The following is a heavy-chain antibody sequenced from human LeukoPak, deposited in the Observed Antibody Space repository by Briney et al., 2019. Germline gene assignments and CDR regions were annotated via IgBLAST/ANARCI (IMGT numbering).Heavy chain of an antibody. D-gene: IGHD2-2*01. Sequence: GESLKISCKGSGYSFTLYWIGWVRQMPGKGLEWMGIIYPGDPETRYGPSFQGQVTISADKSSRTAYLQWSSLKASDTAIYYCARLTTPAGDGDWFDPWGQGTLVTVSS. V-gene: IGHV5-51*01. CDR2: IYPGDPET. CDR3: ARLTTPAGDGDWFDP. CDR1: GYSFTLYW. J-gene: IGHJ5*02.